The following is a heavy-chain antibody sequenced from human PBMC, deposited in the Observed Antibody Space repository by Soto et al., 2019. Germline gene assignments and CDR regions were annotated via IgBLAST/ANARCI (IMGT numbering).Heavy chain of an antibody. Sequence: QVQLVQSGAEVKKPGASVKVSCKASGYTFTSYYMHWVRQAPGQGLEWMGIINPSSGSTSYAQKLQGRFNMTRDTSTSTVYMQLRSLRSEDTAVYYCAREVERGYSYGSLEYWGQGTLVTVSS. CDR3: AREVERGYSYGSLEY. J-gene: IGHJ4*02. D-gene: IGHD5-18*01. V-gene: IGHV1-46*04. CDR1: GYTFTSYY. CDR2: INPSSGST.